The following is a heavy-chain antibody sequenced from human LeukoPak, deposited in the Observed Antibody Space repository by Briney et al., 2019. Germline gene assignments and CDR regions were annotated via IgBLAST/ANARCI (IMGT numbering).Heavy chain of an antibody. Sequence: SQTLSLTCTVSGGSISSGSYYWSWIRQPAGKGLEWIGRIHTSGSTSSNPSLKSRVTISIDTSKNQFSLKLSSVTAADTAVYYCARGIVRYFDYWGQGTLVTVSS. CDR1: GGSISSGSYY. V-gene: IGHV4-61*02. CDR2: IHTSGST. J-gene: IGHJ4*02. CDR3: ARGIVRYFDY. D-gene: IGHD2-8*01.